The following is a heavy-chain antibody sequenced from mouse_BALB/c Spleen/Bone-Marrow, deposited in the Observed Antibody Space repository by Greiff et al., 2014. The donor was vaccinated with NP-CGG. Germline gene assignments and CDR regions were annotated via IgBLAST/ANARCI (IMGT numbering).Heavy chain of an antibody. CDR1: GYTFTSYY. CDR2: INPSNGGT. Sequence: LMESGAELVKPGASVKLSCKSSGYTFTSYYMYWVKQRPGQGLEWIGGINPSNGGTNFNEKFKSKATLTVDKSSSTAYMQLSSLTSEDSAVYYCTREGTFFAYWGQGTLVTVSA. D-gene: IGHD3-3*01. CDR3: TREGTFFAY. J-gene: IGHJ3*01. V-gene: IGHV1S81*02.